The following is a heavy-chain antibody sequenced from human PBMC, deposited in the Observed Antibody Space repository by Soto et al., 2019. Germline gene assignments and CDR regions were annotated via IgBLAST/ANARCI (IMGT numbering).Heavy chain of an antibody. CDR2: IKQDGSEK. J-gene: IGHJ4*02. D-gene: IGHD3-3*01. CDR3: ARGDFWSGYYTAYFDY. V-gene: IGHV3-7*03. CDR1: GFTFISYW. Sequence: PGGSLRLSCAASGFTFISYWMSWVRQAPGKGLEWVANIKQDGSEKYYVDSVKGRFTISRDNAKNSLYLQMNSLRAEDTAVYYCARGDFWSGYYTAYFDYWGQGTLVTVSS.